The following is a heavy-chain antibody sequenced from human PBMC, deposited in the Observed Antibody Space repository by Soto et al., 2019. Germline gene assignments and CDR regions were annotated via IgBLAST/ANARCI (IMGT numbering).Heavy chain of an antibody. CDR1: GGSVSSSSYY. CDR2: IYYSGST. J-gene: IGHJ3*02. V-gene: IGHV4-61*01. CDR3: ARGLYYYDSSGPNAFDI. D-gene: IGHD3-22*01. Sequence: SETLSLTCTVSGGSVSSSSYYWGWLRQPPGKGMEWIGYIYYSGSTNYNPSLKSRVTISVDTSKNQFSLKLSSVTAADTAVYYCARGLYYYDSSGPNAFDIWGQGTMVTVSS.